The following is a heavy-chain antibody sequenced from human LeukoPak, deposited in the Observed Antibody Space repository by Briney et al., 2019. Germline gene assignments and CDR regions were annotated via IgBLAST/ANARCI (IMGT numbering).Heavy chain of an antibody. V-gene: IGHV4-34*01. Sequence: LSETLSLTCAVYGGSISGYYWSWIRQPPGKGLEWIGEINHSGSTNYNPSLKSRVTISVDTSKNQFSLKLSSVTAADTAVYYCARGRPPSGYDFSYWGQGTLVTVSS. CDR2: INHSGST. CDR3: ARGRPPSGYDFSY. D-gene: IGHD5-12*01. J-gene: IGHJ4*02. CDR1: GGSISGYY.